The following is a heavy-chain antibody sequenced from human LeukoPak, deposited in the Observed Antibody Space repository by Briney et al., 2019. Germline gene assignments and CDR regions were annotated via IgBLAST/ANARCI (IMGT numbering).Heavy chain of an antibody. V-gene: IGHV5-51*01. CDR3: AAFSDGKDSDFDH. CDR2: IYPGNSRT. D-gene: IGHD2/OR15-2a*01. Sequence: GESLKISCKGSGYSFTSYWIGWVRQMPGKGLEWMGIIYPGNSRTRYRPSFQGQVSISADKSISTAYLQWSSLKASDTAIYYCAAFSDGKDSDFDHWGQGTRVTVSS. CDR1: GYSFTSYW. J-gene: IGHJ4*02.